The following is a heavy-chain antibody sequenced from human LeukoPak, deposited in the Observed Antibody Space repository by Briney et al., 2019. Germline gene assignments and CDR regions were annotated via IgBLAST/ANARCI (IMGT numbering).Heavy chain of an antibody. J-gene: IGHJ4*02. CDR3: ARRFCSHTNCYSLGKFDY. Sequence: GGSLRLSCAASGFTFTNFWMSWVRQVPGKGLEWVANINQDGSEKYYVESVSGRFTISRDSATKSLYLQMDNLRAEDTALYYCARRFCSHTNCYSLGKFDYWGPGTLVTVST. CDR1: GFTFTNFW. CDR2: INQDGSEK. V-gene: IGHV3-7*01. D-gene: IGHD2-21*02.